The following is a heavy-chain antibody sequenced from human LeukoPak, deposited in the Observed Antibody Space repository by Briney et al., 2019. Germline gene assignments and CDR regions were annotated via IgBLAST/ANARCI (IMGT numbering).Heavy chain of an antibody. V-gene: IGHV3-23*01. J-gene: IGHJ3*02. D-gene: IGHD5-12*01. CDR3: HGGYDCYGFDI. Sequence: GGYLRLSCAASGFTFSSYAMSWVRQAPGKGLEWVSAISGSGGSTYYADSVKGRFTISRDNSKNTLYLQMSSLRAEDTAVYYCHGGYDCYGFDIWGQGTMVTVSS. CDR1: GFTFSSYA. CDR2: ISGSGGST.